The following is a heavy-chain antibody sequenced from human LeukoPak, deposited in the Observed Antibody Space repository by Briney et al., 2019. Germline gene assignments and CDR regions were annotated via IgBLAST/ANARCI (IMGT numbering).Heavy chain of an antibody. J-gene: IGHJ4*02. CDR3: AKDLSAHHLFAQHADY. D-gene: IGHD1-14*01. Sequence: GGSLRLSCAASGFTFSSYAMSWVRQAPGEGLEWVSTISGGGGSTYYADPVKGRFTISRDNSKNTLYLQMNSLRVEDTAVYYCAKDLSAHHLFAQHADYWGQGTLVTVSS. CDR1: GFTFSSYA. CDR2: ISGGGGST. V-gene: IGHV3-23*01.